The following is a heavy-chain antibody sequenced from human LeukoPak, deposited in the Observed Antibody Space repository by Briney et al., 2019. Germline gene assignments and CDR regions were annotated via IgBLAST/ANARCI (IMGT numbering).Heavy chain of an antibody. V-gene: IGHV4-4*07. CDR1: GGSISRYY. D-gene: IGHD6-19*01. CDR2: IYSSGST. Sequence: SETLSLTCTVSGGSISRYYWIWIRQPAGKGLEYIGRIYSSGSTNYNPSLKSRVTMSVDTSKNQFSLKLSSVTAADTAVYYCASPCNSIAVAGTKGAFDIWGQGTMVTVSS. J-gene: IGHJ3*02. CDR3: ASPCNSIAVAGTKGAFDI.